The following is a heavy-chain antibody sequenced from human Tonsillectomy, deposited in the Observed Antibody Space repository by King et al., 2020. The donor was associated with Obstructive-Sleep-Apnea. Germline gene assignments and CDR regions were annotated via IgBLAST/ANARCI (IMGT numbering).Heavy chain of an antibody. D-gene: IGHD5/OR15-5a*01. CDR1: GDSISTSTYS. J-gene: IGHJ4*02. CDR3: ARGLGD. Sequence: LQLQESGPGLVKPSETLSLTCTVSGDSISTSTYSWDCIRQPPGKGLGLVGIIYYSGSTYYNPSLRGRVTISVDTSKNHFSLNLSSLTAADTAVYFCARGLGDWGQGVLVTVSS. CDR2: IYYSGST. V-gene: IGHV4-39*07.